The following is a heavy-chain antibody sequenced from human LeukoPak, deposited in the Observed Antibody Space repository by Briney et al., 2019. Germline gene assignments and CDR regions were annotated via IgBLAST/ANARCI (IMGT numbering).Heavy chain of an antibody. D-gene: IGHD3-22*01. V-gene: IGHV3-20*04. CDR1: GFTFDDYG. Sequence: GGSLRLSCAASGFTFDDYGMSWVSQAPGKGLEWVSGINWNGGSTGYADSVKGRFTISRDNAKNSLYLQMNSLRAEDTALYYCARGLYYYDSSGYYYLGYWGQGTLVTVSS. CDR2: INWNGGST. CDR3: ARGLYYYDSSGYYYLGY. J-gene: IGHJ4*02.